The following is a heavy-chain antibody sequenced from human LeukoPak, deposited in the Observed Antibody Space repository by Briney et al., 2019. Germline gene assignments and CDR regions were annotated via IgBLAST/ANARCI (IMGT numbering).Heavy chain of an antibody. CDR3: ARDRVTMVRGVIIPNDY. J-gene: IGHJ4*02. CDR2: ISSSSSYI. V-gene: IGHV3-21*01. D-gene: IGHD3-10*01. Sequence: GGSLRLSCEASGFTFSSYSMNWVRQAPGKGLEWVSSISSSSSYIYHADSVKGRFTISRDNAKNSLYLQMNSLRAEDTAVYYCARDRVTMVRGVIIPNDYWGQGTLVTVSS. CDR1: GFTFSSYS.